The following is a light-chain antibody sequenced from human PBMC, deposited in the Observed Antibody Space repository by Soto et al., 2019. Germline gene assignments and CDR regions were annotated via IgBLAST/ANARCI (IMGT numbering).Light chain of an antibody. Sequence: IQMTQSPSSVSASVGDRVTITCQASRDISTWVAWYQQKPGKAPKLLIYSASALKRGVPSRFSGSGSGTDFALTFSSLQPEDFATYYCQQADTFPWTFGQGTKVEIK. CDR3: QQADTFPWT. V-gene: IGKV1D-12*01. J-gene: IGKJ1*01. CDR1: RDISTW. CDR2: SAS.